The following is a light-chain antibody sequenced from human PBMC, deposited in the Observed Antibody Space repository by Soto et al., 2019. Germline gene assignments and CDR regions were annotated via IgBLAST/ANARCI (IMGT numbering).Light chain of an antibody. J-gene: IGLJ1*01. CDR3: CSNAGRYTSV. CDR2: EVS. Sequence: QSALTQPRSVSGSPGQSVTISCTGTSSDVGGYHYVPWYQQHPGNAPELMIYEVSRRPSGVTECVSGFKSGNTAPLTVAGLQAEDEPYYYCCSNAGRYTSVFRTGTKLTVL. V-gene: IGLV2-11*01. CDR1: SSDVGGYHY.